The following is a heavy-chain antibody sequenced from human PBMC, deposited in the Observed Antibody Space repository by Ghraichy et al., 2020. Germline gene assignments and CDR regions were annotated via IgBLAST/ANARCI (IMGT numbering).Heavy chain of an antibody. J-gene: IGHJ6*02. CDR2: IWYDGNEK. Sequence: GGSLRLSCAASGFTFNSYSMHWVRQAPGKGLEWVTVIWYDGNEKYYSDSVKGRFTISRDNSKNMVYLQMNSLRVEDTAVYHCARDKYGMDVWGQGTTVTVS. D-gene: IGHD6-6*01. V-gene: IGHV3-33*01. CDR1: GFTFNSYS. CDR3: ARDKYGMDV.